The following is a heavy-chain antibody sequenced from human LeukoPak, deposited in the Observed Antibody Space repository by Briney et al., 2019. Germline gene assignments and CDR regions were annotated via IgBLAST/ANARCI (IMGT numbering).Heavy chain of an antibody. CDR1: GGSISSSSYY. CDR3: ARDPDDYGDMEPNWFDP. Sequence: SETLSLTCSVSGGSISSSSYYWGWIRQPPGKGLEWIGSIYYSGTTYFNPSLKSRVTISVDTSKNQFSLKLSSVTAADTAVYYCARDPDDYGDMEPNWFDPWGQGTLVTVSS. J-gene: IGHJ5*02. V-gene: IGHV4-39*07. D-gene: IGHD4-17*01. CDR2: IYYSGTT.